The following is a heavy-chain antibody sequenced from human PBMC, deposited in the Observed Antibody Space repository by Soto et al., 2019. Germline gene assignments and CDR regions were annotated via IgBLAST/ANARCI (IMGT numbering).Heavy chain of an antibody. D-gene: IGHD6-13*01. V-gene: IGHV5-51*01. J-gene: IGHJ4*02. Sequence: GESLKISCKASGYSFTSYWIGWVRQMPGKGLEWMGIIYPGDSDTIYSPSFQGQVTISADKSISTAYLQCNSLKASDTAMYYCAGPPYSASFYYFDQWGQGTLVTVSS. CDR1: GYSFTSYW. CDR3: AGPPYSASFYYFDQ. CDR2: IYPGDSDT.